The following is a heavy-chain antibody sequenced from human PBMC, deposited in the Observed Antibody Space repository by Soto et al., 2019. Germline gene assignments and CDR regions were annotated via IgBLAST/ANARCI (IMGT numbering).Heavy chain of an antibody. Sequence: ASVKVSCKSSGYTFTGYYMHWVRQAPGQGLEWMGWINPNSGGTNYAQEFQGRVTMTRYTSISTAYMELSRLRSDDTAVYYCARDRGDYETFGFDYWGQGTLVTVSS. CDR1: GYTFTGYY. J-gene: IGHJ4*02. CDR2: INPNSGGT. D-gene: IGHD4-17*01. CDR3: ARDRGDYETFGFDY. V-gene: IGHV1-2*02.